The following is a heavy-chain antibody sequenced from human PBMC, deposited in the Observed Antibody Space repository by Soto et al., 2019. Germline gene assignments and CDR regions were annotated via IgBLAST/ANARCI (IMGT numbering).Heavy chain of an antibody. Sequence: QVQLPESGPGLVKPSGTLSLTCAVSGGSVSSDRWWTWVRQAPGKGLEWIGEIHSYGSTNYNPSLKSRVTLIVNKFKNKFSVTLTSGTAADTAVYFCAGQLRAGYGAFDPWGQGTLVTVSS. CDR2: IHSYGST. CDR1: GGSVSSDRW. CDR3: AGQLRAGYGAFDP. J-gene: IGHJ5*02. D-gene: IGHD3-9*01. V-gene: IGHV4-4*02.